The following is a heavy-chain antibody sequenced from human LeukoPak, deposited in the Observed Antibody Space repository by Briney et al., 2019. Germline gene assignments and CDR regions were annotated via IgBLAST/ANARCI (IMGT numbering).Heavy chain of an antibody. CDR3: AIDVQDDLDY. D-gene: IGHD1-1*01. V-gene: IGHV3-23*01. J-gene: IGHJ4*02. CDR2: IDRAGSTDT. CDR1: GFTFRSYV. Sequence: GGSLRLSCAASGFTFRSYVMKWVRQAPGKGLEWVSTIDRAGSTDTHYADSVKGRFTISRDNSKNTLYLQMNSLRVEDTALYYCAIDVQDDLDYWGQGNLVTVSS.